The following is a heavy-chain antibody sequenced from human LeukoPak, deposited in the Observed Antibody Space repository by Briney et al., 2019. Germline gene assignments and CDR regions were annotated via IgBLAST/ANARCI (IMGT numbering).Heavy chain of an antibody. D-gene: IGHD3-10*01. CDR3: AKARSGSYYIFKD. CDR1: GFTFSSYA. CDR2: ISGSGGST. V-gene: IGHV3-23*01. Sequence: PGGFLRLSCAASGFTFSSYAMSWVRQAPGKGLEWVSAISGSGGSTYYADSVKGRFTISRDNSKNTLYLQMNSLRAEDTAVYYCAKARSGSYYIFKDWGQGTLVTVSS. J-gene: IGHJ4*02.